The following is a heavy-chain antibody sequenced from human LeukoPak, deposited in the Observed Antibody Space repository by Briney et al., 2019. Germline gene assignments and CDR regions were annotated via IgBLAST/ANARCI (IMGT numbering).Heavy chain of an antibody. CDR3: VRHLAFGGSGLDF. CDR1: GLTFSAST. J-gene: IGHJ4*02. CDR2: IRTKANDYAT. V-gene: IGHV3-73*01. Sequence: GGSLRLSCAASGLTFSASTIHWVRQPSGKRLEWVGRIRTKANDYATTHTASLKGRFTISRDDSQNTAYLQMNSLTTEDTAVYYCVRHLAFGGSGLDFWGQGTLVSVSS. D-gene: IGHD3-3*01.